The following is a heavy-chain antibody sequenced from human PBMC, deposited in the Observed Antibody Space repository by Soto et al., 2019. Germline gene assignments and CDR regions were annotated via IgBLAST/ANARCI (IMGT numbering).Heavy chain of an antibody. CDR2: ISGSGNSP. D-gene: IGHD1-26*01. V-gene: IGHV3-23*04. CDR1: GFIFGDHV. J-gene: IGHJ5*02. Sequence: EVQLVESGGRLVQRGGSLRLSCSGSGFIFGDHVMDWVRQAPGKGLEWVAGISGSGNSPFFRDSVKGRFTISRDNSKNTVYLEMNNLRDEDSAMYLCARGTDSYSGSHVLDAWGLGTLVTVSS. CDR3: ARGTDSYSGSHVLDA.